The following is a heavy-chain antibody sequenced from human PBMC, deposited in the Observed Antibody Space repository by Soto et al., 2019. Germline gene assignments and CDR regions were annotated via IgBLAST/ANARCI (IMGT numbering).Heavy chain of an antibody. V-gene: IGHV1-69*13. CDR1: GGTFSSYA. Sequence: GASVKVSCKASGGTFSSYAISWVRQAPGQGLEWMGGIIPIFGTANYAQKFQGRVTITADESTSTAYMELSSLRSEDTAVYYCSLCRGGGSCLYYYGMDVWGQGTTVTVSS. D-gene: IGHD2-15*01. CDR2: IIPIFGTA. CDR3: SLCRGGGSCLYYYGMDV. J-gene: IGHJ6*02.